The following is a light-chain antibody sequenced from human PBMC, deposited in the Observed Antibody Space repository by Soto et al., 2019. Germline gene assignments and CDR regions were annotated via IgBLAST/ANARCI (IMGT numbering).Light chain of an antibody. Sequence: ALTQPPSASGSPGQSVAISCTGTSSDVGGYNYVSWYQQHPGKAPKLMIYEVNKRPSGVSDRFSGSKSGNTASLTVSGLQAEDEADYYCSSYAGSSNVFGTGTKVTVL. CDR3: SSYAGSSNV. V-gene: IGLV2-8*01. CDR2: EVN. J-gene: IGLJ1*01. CDR1: SSDVGGYNY.